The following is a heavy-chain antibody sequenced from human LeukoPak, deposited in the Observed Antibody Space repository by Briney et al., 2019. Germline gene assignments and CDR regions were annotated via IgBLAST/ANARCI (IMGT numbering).Heavy chain of an antibody. V-gene: IGHV1-8*01. D-gene: IGHD6-19*01. J-gene: IGHJ3*02. CDR3: ASNVAVAGAFDI. CDR2: TNPNSGNT. Sequence: ASVKVSCKASGYTFTSYDIYWVRQAPGQGLEWMGWTNPNSGNTGYAQKFQGRVTMTRNTSISTAYMELSSLRSEDTAVYYCASNVAVAGAFDIWGQGTMVTVSS. CDR1: GYTFTSYD.